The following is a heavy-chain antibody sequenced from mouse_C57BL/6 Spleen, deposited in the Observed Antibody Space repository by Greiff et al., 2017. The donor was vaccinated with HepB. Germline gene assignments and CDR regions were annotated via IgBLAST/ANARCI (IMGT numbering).Heavy chain of an antibody. CDR2: INPNNGGT. D-gene: IGHD4-1*01. CDR3: ARLTGSGAMDY. J-gene: IGHJ4*01. CDR1: GYTFTDYY. Sequence: EVQLQQSGPELVKPGASVKISCKASGYTFTDYYMNWVKQSHGKSLEWIGDINPNNGGTRYNQKFKGKATLTVDKSSSTAYMELRSLTSEDSAVYYWARLTGSGAMDYWGQGTSVTVSS. V-gene: IGHV1-26*01.